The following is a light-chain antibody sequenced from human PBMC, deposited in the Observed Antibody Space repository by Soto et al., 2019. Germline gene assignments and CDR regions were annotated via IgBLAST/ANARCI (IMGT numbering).Light chain of an antibody. CDR1: QSISRY. J-gene: IGKJ4*01. CDR3: QQLERYPST. V-gene: IGKV1-39*01. CDR2: AAS. Sequence: DIQMTQSPSSLSASLGDRATIXWRVSQSISRYLNWYQQKPGKAPKLLIYAASNLQSGVPSRFSGSGSGTDFTLTISSLQPEDFATYYCQQLERYPSTFGGGTKVDIK.